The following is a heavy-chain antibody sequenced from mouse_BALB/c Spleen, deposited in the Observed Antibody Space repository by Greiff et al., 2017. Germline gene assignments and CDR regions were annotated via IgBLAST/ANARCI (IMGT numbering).Heavy chain of an antibody. J-gene: IGHJ4*01. CDR1: SYTFTDYA. CDR3: ASNVCDAMVY. Sequence: QVQLQQSGPELVRPGVSVKISCKGSSYTFTDYAMHWVKQSHAKSLEWIGVISTYYGNTNYNQKFKGKATMTVDKSSSTAYMQLSSLTSEDSAVYHCASNVCDAMVYWGQGPSVTLST. CDR2: ISTYYGNT. V-gene: IGHV1-67*01.